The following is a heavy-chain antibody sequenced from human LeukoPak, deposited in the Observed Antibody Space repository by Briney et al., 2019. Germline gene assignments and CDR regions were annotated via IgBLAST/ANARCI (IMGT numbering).Heavy chain of an antibody. CDR3: TRQSEFYYNGMDV. Sequence: SETLSLTCTVSGGSISSTSYYWGWIRQPPGKGLEYIGYIHYSGNTNYNPSLKSRVTISVDTSKNQFSLRLSSVTAADTGVYYCTRQSEFYYNGMDVWGQGTTVTVSS. CDR1: GGSISSTSYY. V-gene: IGHV4-61*05. CDR2: IHYSGNT. D-gene: IGHD3-10*01. J-gene: IGHJ6*02.